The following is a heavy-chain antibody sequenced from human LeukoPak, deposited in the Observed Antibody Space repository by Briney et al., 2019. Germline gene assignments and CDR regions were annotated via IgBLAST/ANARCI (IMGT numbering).Heavy chain of an antibody. D-gene: IGHD5-24*01. V-gene: IGHV1-69*13. CDR2: IIPIFGTA. J-gene: IGHJ4*02. CDR3: ARGEVEMATSFDY. CDR1: GYTFTSYG. Sequence: ASVKVSCKASGYTFTSYGISWVRQAPGQGLEWMGGIIPIFGTANYAQKFQGRVTITADESTSTAYMELSSLRSEDTAVYYCARGEVEMATSFDYWGQGTLVTVSS.